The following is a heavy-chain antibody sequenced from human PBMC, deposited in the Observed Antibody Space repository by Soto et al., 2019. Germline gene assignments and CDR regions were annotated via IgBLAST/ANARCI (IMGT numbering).Heavy chain of an antibody. J-gene: IGHJ4*02. D-gene: IGHD6-19*01. CDR1: GVSVRRLY. V-gene: IGHV4-59*02. CDR2: IYNGGTT. CDR3: VQTTGWPGFDF. Sequence: SQPLSLTCTVSGVSVRRLYYSWVRQTTGKGLEWIGNIYNGGTTNYNPSLKSRVAISVDTSKNQLSVNLTSMTAADTAIYYCVQTTGWPGFDFWGQGILVTVSS.